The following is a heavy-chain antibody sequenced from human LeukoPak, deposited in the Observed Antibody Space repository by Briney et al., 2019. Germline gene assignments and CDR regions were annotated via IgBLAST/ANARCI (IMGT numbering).Heavy chain of an antibody. CDR1: GFTFRSYA. V-gene: IGHV3-30-3*01. Sequence: GRSLRLSCAASGFTFRSYALYWVRQAPGKGLECVAIISYDGGNKYYADSVKGRFTISRDNSMNSLYLQMNSLRAEDTAVYYCASDLLVGSHWGQGTLVIVSS. J-gene: IGHJ4*02. CDR3: ASDLLVGSH. CDR2: ISYDGGNK. D-gene: IGHD2-15*01.